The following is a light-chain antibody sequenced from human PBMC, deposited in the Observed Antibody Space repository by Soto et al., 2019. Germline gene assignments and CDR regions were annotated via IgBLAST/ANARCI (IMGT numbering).Light chain of an antibody. CDR1: SSDVGNYNL. Sequence: QSVLTQPASVSASPGQSITISCTGTSSDVGNYNLVSWFQQHPGKAPKLMISEVTKRPSWISNRFSGSKSGNTASLTISGLQPEDEADYYCCSYEGNNDVFGTGTKLTVL. V-gene: IGLV2-23*02. J-gene: IGLJ1*01. CDR3: CSYEGNNDV. CDR2: EVT.